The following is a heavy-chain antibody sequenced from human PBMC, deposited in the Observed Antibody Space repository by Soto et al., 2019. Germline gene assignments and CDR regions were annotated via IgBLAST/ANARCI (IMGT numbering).Heavy chain of an antibody. J-gene: IGHJ3*02. D-gene: IGHD3-3*01. CDR2: ISAYNGNT. CDR3: ARDATTWSGYPSAFDI. CDR1: GYTLTSYG. V-gene: IGHV1-18*01. Sequence: ASVKVSCKASGYTLTSYGISWVRQAPGQGLEWMGWISAYNGNTNYAQKLQGRVTMTTDTSTSTAYMELRGLRSDDTAVYYCARDATTWSGYPSAFDIWGQGTMVTVSS.